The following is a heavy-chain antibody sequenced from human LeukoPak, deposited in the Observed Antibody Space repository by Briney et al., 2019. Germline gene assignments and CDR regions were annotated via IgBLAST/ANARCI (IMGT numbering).Heavy chain of an antibody. D-gene: IGHD5-24*01. V-gene: IGHV4-4*07. CDR3: ARAAQRWLQFDY. J-gene: IGHJ4*02. CDR1: GGSVSSYY. CDR2: IYGTVT. Sequence: KPSETLSLTCTVSGGSVSSYYLSWIRQPAGKGLEWIGRIYGTVTTYNPSLVGRVTLSVDTSNNHFSLKLRSVTAADTAVYYCARAAQRWLQFDYWGQGTLVTVSS.